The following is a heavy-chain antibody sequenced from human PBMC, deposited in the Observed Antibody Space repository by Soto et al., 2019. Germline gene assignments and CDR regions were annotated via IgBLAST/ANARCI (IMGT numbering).Heavy chain of an antibody. Sequence: PGGSLRLSCAASGFTFSSYGMHWVRQAPGKGLEWVAVIWYDGSNKYYAEYVKGRFTISRDNSKNTLYLQMNSLRAEDTAVYYFARSRSPIVVVPAAMLFDPWGQGTLVTVSS. CDR1: GFTFSSYG. D-gene: IGHD2-2*01. V-gene: IGHV3-33*01. J-gene: IGHJ5*02. CDR3: ARSRSPIVVVPAAMLFDP. CDR2: IWYDGSNK.